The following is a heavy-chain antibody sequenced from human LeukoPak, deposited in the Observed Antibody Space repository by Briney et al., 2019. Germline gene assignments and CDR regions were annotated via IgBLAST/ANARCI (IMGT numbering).Heavy chain of an antibody. J-gene: IGHJ4*02. CDR3: ARDRNYGPNFPFYFDY. CDR2: IHSTGTT. Sequence: SETLSLTCTVSGGSISGHYWNWFRQPAGKRLEWMGRIHSTGTTNHNPSLESRVTMSVDTSKNQLSLRLSSVTAADTAGYYCARDRNYGPNFPFYFDYWGQGTSVTVSS. V-gene: IGHV4-4*07. CDR1: GGSISGHY. D-gene: IGHD4/OR15-4a*01.